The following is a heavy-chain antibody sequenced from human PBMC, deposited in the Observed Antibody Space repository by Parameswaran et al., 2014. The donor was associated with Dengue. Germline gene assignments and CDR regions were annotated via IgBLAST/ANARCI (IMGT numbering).Heavy chain of an antibody. V-gene: IGHV6-1*01. D-gene: IGHD1-1*01. CDR2: TYYRSKWYN. CDR3: ASSPELASYYYYGMDV. J-gene: IGHJ6*02. Sequence: KWIRQSPSRGLEWLGRTYYRSKWYNDYAVSVKSRITINPDTSKNQFSLQLNSVTPEDTAVYYCASSPELASYYYYGMDVWGQGTTVTVSS.